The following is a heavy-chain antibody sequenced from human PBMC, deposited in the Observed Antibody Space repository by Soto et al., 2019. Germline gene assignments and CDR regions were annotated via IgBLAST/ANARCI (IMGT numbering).Heavy chain of an antibody. CDR1: VFTFSIYA. CDR3: ARDRIAVAGTGPNYFDY. J-gene: IGHJ4*02. V-gene: IGHV3-30-3*01. D-gene: IGHD6-19*01. CDR2: ISYDGSNK. Sequence: GGSLRLSCASSVFTFSIYAMHWVRQAPGKGLEWVAVISYDGSNKYYADSVKGRFTISRDNSKNTLYLQMNSLRAEDTAVYYCARDRIAVAGTGPNYFDYWGQGTMVTVSS.